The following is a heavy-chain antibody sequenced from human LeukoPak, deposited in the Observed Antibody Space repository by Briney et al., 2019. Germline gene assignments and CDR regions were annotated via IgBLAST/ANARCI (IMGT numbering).Heavy chain of an antibody. D-gene: IGHD3/OR15-3a*01. CDR2: ISSSGSTI. Sequence: GGSLRLSCAASGFTFRSYEMNWVRQAPGKGLEWVSYISSSGSTIYYADSVKGRFTISRDNAKNSLYLQMNSLRAEDTAVYYCARTDIGDWGYFDYWGQGTLVTVSS. CDR1: GFTFRSYE. V-gene: IGHV3-48*03. CDR3: ARTDIGDWGYFDY. J-gene: IGHJ4*02.